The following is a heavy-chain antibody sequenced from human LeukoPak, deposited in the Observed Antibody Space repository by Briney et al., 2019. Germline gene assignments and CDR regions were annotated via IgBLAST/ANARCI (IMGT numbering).Heavy chain of an antibody. CDR1: GFTFSSYG. CDR2: IRYDGSNK. J-gene: IGHJ5*02. D-gene: IGHD6-6*01. Sequence: GGSLRLSCAASGFTFSSYGMHWVRQAPGKGLEWVAFIRYDGSNKYYADSLKGRFTISRDNSNNTLYLQMNSLRGEDTAVYYCARDPSMAEASRRFDPWGQGTLVAVSS. V-gene: IGHV3-30*02. CDR3: ARDPSMAEASRRFDP.